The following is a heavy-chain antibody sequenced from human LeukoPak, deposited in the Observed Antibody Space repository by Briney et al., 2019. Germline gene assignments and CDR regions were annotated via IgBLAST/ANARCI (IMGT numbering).Heavy chain of an antibody. Sequence: KSGGSLRLSCAASGFTFSNAWMSWVRQAPGKGLEWVGRIKSKTHGGTTAYAAPVKGRFTISRDDSKTTVYLQMNSLKSEDAALYYCTTERPYFDNWGQGTLVTVSS. CDR3: TTERPYFDN. CDR2: IKSKTHGGTT. CDR1: GFTFSNAW. V-gene: IGHV3-15*01. J-gene: IGHJ4*02.